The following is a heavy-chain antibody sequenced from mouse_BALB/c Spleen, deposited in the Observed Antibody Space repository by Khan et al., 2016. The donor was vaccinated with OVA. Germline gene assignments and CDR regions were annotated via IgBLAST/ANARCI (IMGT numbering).Heavy chain of an antibody. CDR1: GFTFSSFG. CDR3: AREERSPAY. V-gene: IGHV5-17*02. Sequence: EVQLVESGGGLVQPGGSRKLSCAASGFTFSSFGMHWVRQAPEKGLEWVAYISSGSSTIYYADTVKGRFTISRDNPKNTLFLQMTSLRSEDTAMYYCAREERSPAYWGQGTLVTVAA. CDR2: ISSGSSTI. J-gene: IGHJ3*01.